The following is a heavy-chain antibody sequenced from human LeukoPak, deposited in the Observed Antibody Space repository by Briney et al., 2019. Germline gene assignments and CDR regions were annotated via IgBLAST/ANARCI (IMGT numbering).Heavy chain of an antibody. J-gene: IGHJ6*02. V-gene: IGHV4-59*01. Sequence: SETLSLTCSVSGVSISSDYWAWIRQPPGKGLDWIGYMFYTGSTNYNPSLKSRVTISLATSKNQFSLKLSSVTAAATAVYYCARVSVVYGMDVWGRGTTVTVSS. CDR2: MFYTGST. CDR3: ARVSVVYGMDV. CDR1: GVSISSDY.